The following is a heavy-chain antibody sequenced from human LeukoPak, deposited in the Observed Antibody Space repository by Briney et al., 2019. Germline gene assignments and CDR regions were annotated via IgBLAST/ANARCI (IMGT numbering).Heavy chain of an antibody. CDR1: GGSISSSTYY. V-gene: IGHV4-39*07. Sequence: SETLSLTCSVSGGSISSSTYYWGWIRQPPGKGLEWIGSIYYSGSTYYNPSLKSRLTISVDTSKNQFYLDLRSVTAADTAVYFCARVNYWVTAALGVVNWFDPWGQGNLVTVSS. D-gene: IGHD2-21*02. CDR3: ARVNYWVTAALGVVNWFDP. J-gene: IGHJ5*02. CDR2: IYYSGST.